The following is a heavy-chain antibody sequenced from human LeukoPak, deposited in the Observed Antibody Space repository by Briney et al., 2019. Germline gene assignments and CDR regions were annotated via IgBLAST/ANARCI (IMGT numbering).Heavy chain of an antibody. J-gene: IGHJ5*02. CDR2: IIPIFGTA. V-gene: IGHV1-69*06. CDR3: ARGPYSSSSTDP. CDR1: GGTFSSYA. Sequence: ASVKVSCKASGGTFSSYAISWVRQAPGQGLEWMGGIIPIFGTANYAQKFQGRVTITADKSTSTAYMELSSLRSEDTAVYYCARGPYSSSSTDPWGQGTLVTVSS. D-gene: IGHD6-6*01.